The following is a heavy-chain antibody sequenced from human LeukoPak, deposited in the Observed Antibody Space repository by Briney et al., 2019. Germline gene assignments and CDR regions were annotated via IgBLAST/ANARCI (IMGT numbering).Heavy chain of an antibody. J-gene: IGHJ4*02. Sequence: SETLSLTCTVSGGSISSSSYYWGWIRQPPGKGLEWIGSIYYRGTTFYNPSLKSRVTISVDTSKNQFSLRLSSVTAADTAVYYCARLTYTTTIDYWGQGTLVTVSS. CDR2: IYYRGTT. CDR3: ARLTYTTTIDY. CDR1: GGSISSSSYY. D-gene: IGHD1-1*01. V-gene: IGHV4-39*01.